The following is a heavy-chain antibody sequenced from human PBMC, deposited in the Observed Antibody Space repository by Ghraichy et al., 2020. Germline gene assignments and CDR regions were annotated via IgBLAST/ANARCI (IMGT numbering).Heavy chain of an antibody. Sequence: GGSLRLSCAASGFTFSSYDMHWVRQTIGKGLEWVSAIGTAGNTYYPDSVKGRFTISRENGKNSLFLQMNSLSVGDTAVYYCARGVLVRGVHYYSMDVWGRGTTVTVSS. CDR1: GFTFSSYD. V-gene: IGHV3-13*01. D-gene: IGHD3-10*01. J-gene: IGHJ6*02. CDR2: IGTAGNT. CDR3: ARGVLVRGVHYYSMDV.